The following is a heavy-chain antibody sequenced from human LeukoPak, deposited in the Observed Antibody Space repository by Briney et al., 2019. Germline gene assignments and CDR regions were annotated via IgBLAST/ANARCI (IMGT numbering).Heavy chain of an antibody. J-gene: IGHJ6*03. Sequence: SGTLSLTCAVSGGSISSSTNWWSWVRQPPGKGLEWIGEIYHSGGTNYNPSLKSRVTISLDTSKNQFSLKLSSVTAADMAVYYCAGINVGDYGISPGSDYYYYMDVWGKGTTVTISS. CDR2: IYHSGGT. V-gene: IGHV4-4*02. CDR3: AGINVGDYGISPGSDYYYYMDV. CDR1: GGSISSSTNW. D-gene: IGHD4-17*01.